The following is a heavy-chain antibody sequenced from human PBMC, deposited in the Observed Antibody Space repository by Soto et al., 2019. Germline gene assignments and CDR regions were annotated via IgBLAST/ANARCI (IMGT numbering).Heavy chain of an antibody. CDR3: ARTLDYSNYHYYYYYMDV. V-gene: IGHV1-18*01. CDR1: GYTFTSYG. D-gene: IGHD4-4*01. Sequence: QVQLVQSGAEVKKPGASVKVSCKASGYTFTSYGISWVRQAPGQGLEWMGWISAYNGNTNYAQKLQGRVTMTTDTTTSTAYMELRSLRSDDTAVYYCARTLDYSNYHYYYYYMDVWGKGTTVTVSS. CDR2: ISAYNGNT. J-gene: IGHJ6*03.